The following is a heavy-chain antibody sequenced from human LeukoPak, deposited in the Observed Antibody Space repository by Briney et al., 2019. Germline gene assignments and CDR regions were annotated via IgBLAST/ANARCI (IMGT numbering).Heavy chain of an antibody. CDR2: IKGDGSGI. V-gene: IGHV3-74*01. J-gene: IGHJ4*02. Sequence: PGGSLRLSCAVSGFSLSNYWIHWVRQAPGKGLVWVSHIKGDGSGINYADSVRGRFTISTDSASNTVYLQMNSLRVEDTAVYYCARDVGNHFDYWGQGPLVTVSS. D-gene: IGHD1-14*01. CDR1: GFSLSNYW. CDR3: ARDVGNHFDY.